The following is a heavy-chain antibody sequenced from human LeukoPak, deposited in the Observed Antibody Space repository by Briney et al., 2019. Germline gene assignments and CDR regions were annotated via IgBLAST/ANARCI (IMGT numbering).Heavy chain of an antibody. V-gene: IGHV3-21*01. Sequence: GGSLRLSCAASGFTFSSYSMNWVRQAPGKGLEWVSSISSRSSYIYYADSVKGRFTISRDNAKNSLYLQMNSLRAEDTAVYYCAREYDSASYYNFDYWGQGTLVTVSS. CDR2: ISSRSSYI. CDR3: AREYDSASYYNFDY. CDR1: GFTFSSYS. J-gene: IGHJ4*02. D-gene: IGHD3-10*01.